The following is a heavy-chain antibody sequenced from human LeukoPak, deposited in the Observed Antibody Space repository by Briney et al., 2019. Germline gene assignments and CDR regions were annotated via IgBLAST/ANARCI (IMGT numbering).Heavy chain of an antibody. Sequence: GASVKVSCKASGYTFTGYYVYWMRQAPGQGLEWMGWINPNSGATSYAQKFQGRVTMTRDTSISTAYMELSGLRSDDTPVYFCARLDYGHYPYWGQGTLVTVSS. CDR3: ARLDYGHYPY. CDR1: GYTFTGYY. D-gene: IGHD4-17*01. V-gene: IGHV1-2*02. J-gene: IGHJ4*02. CDR2: INPNSGAT.